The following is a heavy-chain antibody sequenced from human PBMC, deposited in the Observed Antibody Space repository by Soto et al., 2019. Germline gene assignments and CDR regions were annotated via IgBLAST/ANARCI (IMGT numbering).Heavy chain of an antibody. V-gene: IGHV3-30*18. CDR2: ISYDGSNK. Sequence: LRLSCAASGFTFSSYCMHWVRQAPGKGLEWVAVISYDGSNKYYADSVKGRFTISRDNSKNTLYLQMNSLRAEDTAVYYCAKSTPVVPAAILGGQAYWAQGTLVTVSS. J-gene: IGHJ4*02. CDR3: AKSTPVVPAAILGGQAY. CDR1: GFTFSSYC. D-gene: IGHD2-2*01.